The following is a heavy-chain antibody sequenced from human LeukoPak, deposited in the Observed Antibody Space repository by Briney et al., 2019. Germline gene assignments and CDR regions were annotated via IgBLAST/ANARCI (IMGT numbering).Heavy chain of an antibody. Sequence: WETLSLTCTVSDYSLTSAYYWGWIRQPPGKGLEGIGSTYHNGDTYYSPSLKSRVTISIDTSKNQFSLSLTSVTAADTAVYYCARVAQWKVNWFDTWGQGTLVTVSS. CDR3: ARVAQWKVNWFDT. J-gene: IGHJ5*02. CDR2: TYHNGDT. CDR1: DYSLTSAYY. D-gene: IGHD6-19*01. V-gene: IGHV4-38-2*02.